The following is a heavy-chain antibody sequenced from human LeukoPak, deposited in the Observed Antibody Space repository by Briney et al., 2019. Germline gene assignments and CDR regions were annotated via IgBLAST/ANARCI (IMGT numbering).Heavy chain of an antibody. V-gene: IGHV4-38-2*01. J-gene: IGHJ5*02. D-gene: IGHD3-3*01. CDR1: GYSISSGYY. CDR3: ARRDTYYDFWSGYHNWFDP. Sequence: SETLSLTCAVSGYSISSGYYWGWIRQPPGKGLEWIGSIYHSGSTYYNPSLKSRVTISVDTSKNQFSLKLSSVTAADTAVYYCARRDTYYDFWSGYHNWFDPWGQGTPVTVSS. CDR2: IYHSGST.